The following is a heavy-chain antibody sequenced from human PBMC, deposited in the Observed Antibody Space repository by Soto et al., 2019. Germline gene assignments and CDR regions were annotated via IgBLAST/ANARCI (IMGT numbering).Heavy chain of an antibody. J-gene: IGHJ4*02. CDR1: GGTFSSYT. CDR2: IIPILGIA. Sequence: QVQLVQSGAEVKKPGSSVKVSCKASGGTFSSYTISWVRQAPGQGLEWMGRIIPILGIANYAQKFQGRGTITADKSTSTAYMELSSLRSEDTAVYYCARYGCGGDCDDSWGQGTLVTVSS. CDR3: ARYGCGGDCDDS. V-gene: IGHV1-69*02. D-gene: IGHD2-21*02.